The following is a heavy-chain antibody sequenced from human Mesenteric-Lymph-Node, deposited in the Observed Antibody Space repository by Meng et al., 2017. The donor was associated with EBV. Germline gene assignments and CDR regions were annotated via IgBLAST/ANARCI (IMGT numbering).Heavy chain of an antibody. CDR3: ARAPEEARYSGYGGFDY. V-gene: IGHV3-30-3*01. Sequence: QVQLVESXXXXXQXXSXXRLSCAACGFTFSCYAMLWVRQAPGKGLEWVAIIPYDGSNKYYVDSVKGRFTISRDNSKNTLYLQMNSLRAEDTAVYYCARAPEEARYSGYGGFDYRGQGTLVTV. J-gene: IGHJ4*02. CDR1: GFTFSCYA. CDR2: IPYDGSNK. D-gene: IGHD5-12*01.